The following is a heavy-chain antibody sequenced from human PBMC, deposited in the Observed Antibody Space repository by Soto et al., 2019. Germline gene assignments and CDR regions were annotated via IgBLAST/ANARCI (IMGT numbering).Heavy chain of an antibody. Sequence: EVQLLESGGGLVPPGGSLRPSCAASGFTFSSYAMTWVRQAPGKGLQWVSVICGSGDNTYYADSVKGRFTISRDNSTKTLYPQMSGLRAEDTAVYYCSKEESRYGCGEGDLEYWGQGTVVNVYS. CDR1: GFTFSSYA. V-gene: IGHV3-23*01. CDR2: ICGSGDNT. D-gene: IGHD5-18*01. J-gene: IGHJ4*02. CDR3: SKEESRYGCGEGDLEY.